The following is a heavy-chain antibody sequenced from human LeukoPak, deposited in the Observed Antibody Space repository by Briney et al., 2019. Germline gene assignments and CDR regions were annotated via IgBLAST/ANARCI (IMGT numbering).Heavy chain of an antibody. V-gene: IGHV3-23*01. Sequence: GGSLRLSCAASGSTFSSYAMSWVRQAPGKGLEWVSAISGSGGSTYYADSVKGRFTISRDNSKNTLYLQMNSLRAEDTAVYYCAKDLKEWELTIDYWGQGTLVTVSS. CDR1: GSTFSSYA. CDR2: ISGSGGST. CDR3: AKDLKEWELTIDY. D-gene: IGHD1-26*01. J-gene: IGHJ4*02.